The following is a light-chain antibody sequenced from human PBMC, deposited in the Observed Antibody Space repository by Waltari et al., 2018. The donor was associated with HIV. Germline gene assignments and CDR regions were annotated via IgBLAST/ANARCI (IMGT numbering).Light chain of an antibody. CDR2: ASS. J-gene: IGKJ1*01. CDR1: QAISSW. Sequence: DIQMTQSPFFVSASVGDRVTITCRASQAISSWLTWYQQRPGAAPNLLIYASSTLQSVVPTRFSGSRSGTNFTLAISSLQPEDFATYYCQQADGLPWTFGQGTKVEMK. CDR3: QQADGLPWT. V-gene: IGKV1-12*01.